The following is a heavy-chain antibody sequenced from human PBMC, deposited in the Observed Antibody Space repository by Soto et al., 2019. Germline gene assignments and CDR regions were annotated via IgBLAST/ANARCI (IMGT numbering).Heavy chain of an antibody. V-gene: IGHV1-69*13. D-gene: IGHD3-16*02. CDR3: ARVGVMVAKDSYYYGMDV. CDR2: IIPILGTT. Sequence: ASVKVSCKASGGTFSSHGISWVRRAPGQGLEWMGGIIPILGTTNYAQQFQDRVTIIADESTSTAYMELSSLRSEDTAVYYCARVGVMVAKDSYYYGMDVWGQGTTVTVSS. J-gene: IGHJ6*02. CDR1: GGTFSSHG.